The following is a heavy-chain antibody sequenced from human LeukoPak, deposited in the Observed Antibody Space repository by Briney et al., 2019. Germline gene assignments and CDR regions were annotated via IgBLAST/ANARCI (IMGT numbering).Heavy chain of an antibody. J-gene: IGHJ4*02. V-gene: IGHV4-34*01. D-gene: IGHD2-15*01. CDR1: GGSFNNYY. CDR2: INHSGST. Sequence: SETLSLTCAVYGGSFNNYYWSWIRQPPGKGLEWIGEINHSGSTNYNPSLKSRVTIPVDTSKSQFSLKLSSVTAADTAVYYCARVDTTPDILCSGGSCYTFFDYWGQGTLVTVSS. CDR3: ARVDTTPDILCSGGSCYTFFDY.